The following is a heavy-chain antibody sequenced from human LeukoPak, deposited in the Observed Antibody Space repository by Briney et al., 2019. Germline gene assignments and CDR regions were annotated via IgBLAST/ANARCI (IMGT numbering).Heavy chain of an antibody. CDR3: ARVQDYYDSSGCAGY. J-gene: IGHJ4*02. D-gene: IGHD3-22*01. CDR1: GYTFTSYY. Sequence: GASVKVSCKASGYTFTSYYMHWVRQAPGQGLEWMGIINPSGGSTSYAQKFQGRVTMTRDTSTSTVYMELSSLRSEDTAVYHCARVQDYYDSSGCAGYWGQGTLVTVSS. V-gene: IGHV1-46*01. CDR2: INPSGGST.